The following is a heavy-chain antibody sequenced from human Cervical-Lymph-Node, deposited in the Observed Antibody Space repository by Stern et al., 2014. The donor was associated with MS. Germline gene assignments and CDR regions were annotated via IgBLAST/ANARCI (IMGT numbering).Heavy chain of an antibody. J-gene: IGHJ5*02. CDR2: IFSVFGTP. CDR1: GGTFSKFP. D-gene: IGHD6-13*01. V-gene: IGHV1-69*18. Sequence: VQLVQSGAEVMKPASSVKLSCKASGGTFSKFPCSWVRQAPGQGIELMGRIFSVFGTPTYAQEFRGRVTITADVSTSTVYMELSSLRSDDTAVYYCALSSETSDRWYSLGYDLWGQGTLVTVSS. CDR3: ALSSETSDRWYSLGYDL.